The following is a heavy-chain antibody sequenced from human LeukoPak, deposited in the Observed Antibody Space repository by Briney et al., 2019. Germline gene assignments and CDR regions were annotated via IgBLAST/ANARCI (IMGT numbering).Heavy chain of an antibody. D-gene: IGHD3-10*01. CDR1: GGPISSYY. V-gene: IGHV4-59*01. Sequence: QPSETLSLTCTVSGGPISSYYWSWIRQPPGKGLEWIGYIYYSGSTNYNPSLKSRVTISVDTSKNQFSLKLSSVTAADTAVYYCARDSLGSGEHDYWGQGTLVTVSS. CDR3: ARDSLGSGEHDY. CDR2: IYYSGST. J-gene: IGHJ4*02.